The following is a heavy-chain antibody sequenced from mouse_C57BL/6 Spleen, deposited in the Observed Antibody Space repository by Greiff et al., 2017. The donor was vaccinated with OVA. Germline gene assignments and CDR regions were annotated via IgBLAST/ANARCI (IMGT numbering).Heavy chain of an antibody. D-gene: IGHD2-1*01. Sequence: EVKLVESGGGLVKPGGSLKLSCAASGFTFSSYAMSWVRQTPEKRLEWVATISDGGSYTYYPDNVKGRFTISRDNAKNNLYLQMSHLKSEDTAMYYCARDYGNYVNAMGYWGQGTSVTVSS. CDR1: GFTFSSYA. CDR2: ISDGGSYT. CDR3: ARDYGNYVNAMGY. J-gene: IGHJ4*01. V-gene: IGHV5-4*01.